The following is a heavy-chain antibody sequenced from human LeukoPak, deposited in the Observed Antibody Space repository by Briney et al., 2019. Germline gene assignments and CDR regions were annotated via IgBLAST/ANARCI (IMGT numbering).Heavy chain of an antibody. Sequence: GGSLRLSCAASGFSVSSNYMSWVRQAPGKGLEWVSVIYSGGSTHYADSVKGRFTISRDNSKNTLYLQMNSLRAEDTAVYYCAREDYGGKRYFDYWGQGTLVTVSS. J-gene: IGHJ4*02. CDR3: AREDYGGKRYFDY. D-gene: IGHD4-23*01. CDR2: IYSGGST. V-gene: IGHV3-53*05. CDR1: GFSVSSNY.